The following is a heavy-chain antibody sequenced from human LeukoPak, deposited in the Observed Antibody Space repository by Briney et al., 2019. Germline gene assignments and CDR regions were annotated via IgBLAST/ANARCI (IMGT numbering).Heavy chain of an antibody. Sequence: ASVKVSCKASGYTFTGYYMHWVRQAPGQGLEWMGWINLNSGGTNYAQKFQGRVTMTRDTSISTAYMELSRLRSDDTAVYYCARATGYCSGGSCYSWYYFDYWGQGTLVTVSS. V-gene: IGHV1-2*02. CDR1: GYTFTGYY. D-gene: IGHD2-15*01. CDR3: ARATGYCSGGSCYSWYYFDY. J-gene: IGHJ4*02. CDR2: INLNSGGT.